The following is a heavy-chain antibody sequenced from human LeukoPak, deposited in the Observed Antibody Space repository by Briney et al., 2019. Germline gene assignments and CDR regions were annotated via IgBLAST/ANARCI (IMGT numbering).Heavy chain of an antibody. D-gene: IGHD5-24*01. Sequence: GGSLRLSCTASGFTFSTYSMNWVRQAPGKGLEWVSYISSSSSTIYYADSVKGRFTISRDNAKNSLYLQMNSLRDEDTAVYYCAKASFQRWLQLGGDWGQGALVTVSS. CDR1: GFTFSTYS. J-gene: IGHJ4*02. CDR3: AKASFQRWLQLGGD. CDR2: ISSSSSTI. V-gene: IGHV3-48*02.